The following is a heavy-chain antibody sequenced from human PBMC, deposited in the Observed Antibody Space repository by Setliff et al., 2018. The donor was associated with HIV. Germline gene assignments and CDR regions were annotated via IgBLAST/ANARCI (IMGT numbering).Heavy chain of an antibody. V-gene: IGHV1-2*02. CDR2: INPNGGGT. J-gene: IGHJ6*03. D-gene: IGHD3-22*01. CDR3: ARSPDTSGYLYYYYYMDV. Sequence: GASVKVSCKASGYTFTGYYMHWLRQAPGQGLEWMGWINPNGGGTNFAQKFQGRVTMTRDTSISTAYMELSRLRSDDTAVYYCARSPDTSGYLYYYYYMDVWGKGTTVTVSS. CDR1: GYTFTGYY.